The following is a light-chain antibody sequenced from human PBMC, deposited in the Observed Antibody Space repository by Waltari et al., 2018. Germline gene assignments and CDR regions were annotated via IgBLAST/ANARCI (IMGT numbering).Light chain of an antibody. CDR3: QQYYSAPYT. CDR1: QSVLYSSNNKNY. V-gene: IGKV4-1*01. J-gene: IGKJ2*01. Sequence: DIVMTQSPDSLAGSLGERATINCKSSQSVLYSSNNKNYLAWYQQKPGQPPKLLIYWASTRESGVPDQFSGSGSGTDFTLTISSLQAEDVAVYYCQQYYSAPYTFGQGTKLEIK. CDR2: WAS.